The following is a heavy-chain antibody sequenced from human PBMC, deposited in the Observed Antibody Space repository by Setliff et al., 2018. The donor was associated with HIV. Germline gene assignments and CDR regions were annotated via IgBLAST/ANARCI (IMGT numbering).Heavy chain of an antibody. D-gene: IGHD6-13*01. Sequence: ASVKVSCKASGDTLSIHPISWVRQAPGQGPEWMGGIIPMYGVTNYAQKFQGRVTMTTDTSTSTAYMELRGLRSDDTAVYYCVRDRWKEQLVEGWFDPWGQGTLVTVSS. CDR1: GDTLSIHP. V-gene: IGHV1-69*10. CDR3: VRDRWKEQLVEGWFDP. CDR2: IIPMYGVT. J-gene: IGHJ5*02.